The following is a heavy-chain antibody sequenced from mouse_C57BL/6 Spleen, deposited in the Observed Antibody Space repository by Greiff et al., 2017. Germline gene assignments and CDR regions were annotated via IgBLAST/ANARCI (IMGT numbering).Heavy chain of an antibody. CDR2: IYPSDSET. CDR3: AREDSSGYVDYAMDY. V-gene: IGHV1-61*01. D-gene: IGHD3-2*02. J-gene: IGHJ4*01. CDR1: GYTFTSYW. Sequence: VQLQQPGAELVRPGSSVKLSCKASGYTFTSYWMDWVKQRPGQGLEWIGNIYPSDSETHYNQKFKDKATLTVDKSSSTAYMQLSSLTSEDSAVYYCAREDSSGYVDYAMDYWGQGTSGTVSS.